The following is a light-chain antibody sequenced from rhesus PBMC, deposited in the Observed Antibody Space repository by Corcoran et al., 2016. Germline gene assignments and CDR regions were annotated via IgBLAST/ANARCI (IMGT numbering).Light chain of an antibody. CDR1: ENVNNY. J-gene: IGKJ4*01. CDR3: QHGYGTPLT. Sequence: DIQMTQSPSSLSASVGDRVTITCRASENVNNYLNWYQQKPGKAPKLLLYKASTLQSGVPSRFSGSGSGTDYTFTISSLKPEDVATYYCQHGYGTPLTFGGGTKVELK. CDR2: KAS. V-gene: IGKV1-74*01.